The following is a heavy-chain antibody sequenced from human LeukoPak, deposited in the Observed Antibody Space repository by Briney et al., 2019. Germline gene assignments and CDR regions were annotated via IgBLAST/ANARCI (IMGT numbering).Heavy chain of an antibody. V-gene: IGHV4-39*07. CDR3: ARDPLWFGEYYAFDN. CDR2: LYYRGST. Sequence: SSETLSLTCTVSGGSISSSNYYWGWIRQPPGKGLEWIGSLYYRGSTYYNPSLKSRVTISVDTSKNQFSLKLSSVTAADTAVYCCARDPLWFGEYYAFDNWGQGTMVNVFS. J-gene: IGHJ3*02. D-gene: IGHD3-10*01. CDR1: GGSISSSNYY.